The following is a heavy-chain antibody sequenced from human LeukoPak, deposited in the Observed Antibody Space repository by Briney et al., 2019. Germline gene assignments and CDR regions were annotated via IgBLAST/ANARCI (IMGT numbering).Heavy chain of an antibody. D-gene: IGHD3-10*01. J-gene: IGHJ4*02. Sequence: GGSLRLSCASSGFTYSNFGVSWVRQAPGKGLEWVSLIYSVGSTYYADSVKGRFTISRDNSKNMVHLQMNSLRTEDTAVYYCARYDYGSGSFDYWGQGTLVTVSS. V-gene: IGHV3-66*01. CDR1: GFTYSNFG. CDR3: ARYDYGSGSFDY. CDR2: IYSVGST.